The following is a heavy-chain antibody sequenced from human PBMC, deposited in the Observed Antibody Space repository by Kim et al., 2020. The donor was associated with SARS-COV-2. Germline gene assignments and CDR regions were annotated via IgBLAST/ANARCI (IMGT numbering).Heavy chain of an antibody. D-gene: IGHD4-17*01. V-gene: IGHV1-18*01. J-gene: IGHJ4*02. Sequence: QKLQGRGTMTTDPTTSTAYMELRSLRSDDTAVYYCARDAHDYGGNLDYWGQGTLVTVSS. CDR3: ARDAHDYGGNLDY.